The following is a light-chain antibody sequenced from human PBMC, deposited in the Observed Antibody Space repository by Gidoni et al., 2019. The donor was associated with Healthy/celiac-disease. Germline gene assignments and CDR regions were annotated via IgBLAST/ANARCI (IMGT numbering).Light chain of an antibody. CDR1: QSVSSY. J-gene: IGKJ1*01. V-gene: IGKV3-11*01. Sequence: EIVLTQSPATLSLSPGESATLSCRASQSVSSYLAWYQQKPGQAPRLLIYDASNRATGIPARFSGSGSGTVFTLPIRSLEPAAFAVFFCPPPVPWPPAFG. CDR2: DAS. CDR3: PPPVPWPPA.